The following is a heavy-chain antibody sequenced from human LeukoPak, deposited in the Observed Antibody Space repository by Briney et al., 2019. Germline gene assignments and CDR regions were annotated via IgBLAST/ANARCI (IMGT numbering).Heavy chain of an antibody. CDR2: ISGSGGST. CDR1: GFTFSDYY. V-gene: IGHV3-23*01. CDR3: AKDLAQYYDFWSGYYKGITGTTGFDY. J-gene: IGHJ4*02. D-gene: IGHD3-3*01. Sequence: GGSLRLSCAASGFTFSDYYMSWVRQAPGKGLEWVSAISGSGGSTYYADSVKGRFTISRDNSKNTLYLQMNSLRAEDTAVYYCAKDLAQYYDFWSGYYKGITGTTGFDYWGQGTLVTVSS.